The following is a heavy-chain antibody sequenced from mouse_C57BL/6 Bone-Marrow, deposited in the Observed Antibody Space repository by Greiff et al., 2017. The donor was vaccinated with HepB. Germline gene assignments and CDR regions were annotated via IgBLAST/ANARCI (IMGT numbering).Heavy chain of an antibody. CDR2: IYPRDGST. J-gene: IGHJ3*01. CDR3: ARQRASAY. Sequence: QVHVKQSGPELVKPGASVKLSCKASGYTFTSYDINWVKQRPGQGLEWIGWIYPRDGSTKYNEKFKGKATLTVDTSSSTAYMELHSLTSEDSAVYFCARQRASAYWGQGTLVTVSA. V-gene: IGHV1-85*01. D-gene: IGHD3-3*01. CDR1: GYTFTSYD.